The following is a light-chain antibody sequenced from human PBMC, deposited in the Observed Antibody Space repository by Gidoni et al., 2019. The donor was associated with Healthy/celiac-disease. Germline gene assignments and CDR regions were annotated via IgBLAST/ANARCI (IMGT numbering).Light chain of an antibody. CDR1: QSVLYHSNNKNY. V-gene: IGKV4-1*01. CDR2: WAS. Sequence: DIVMTQSPDSLAVSLGERATINCKSSQSVLYHSNNKNYLAWYQQKPGQPPKLLIYWASTRESGVPDRFSGSGSGTDFTLTISSLQAEDVAVYYCQQYYSTPLTCGGGTKVEIK. CDR3: QQYYSTPLT. J-gene: IGKJ4*01.